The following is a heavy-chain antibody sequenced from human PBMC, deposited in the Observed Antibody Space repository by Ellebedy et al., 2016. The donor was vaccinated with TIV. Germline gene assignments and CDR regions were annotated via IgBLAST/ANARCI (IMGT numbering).Heavy chain of an antibody. CDR1: GYTFTSYT. V-gene: IGHV1-8*01. CDR2: MNPNSGDT. J-gene: IGHJ4*02. D-gene: IGHD4-17*01. Sequence: AASVKVSCKSSGYTFTSYTVHWVRQASGQGLEWMGWMNPNSGDTGYSLKFQGRVTMTTNRSVSTAYMELLLLASDDTAMYYCATQGGRGYGEIDDWGQGTLVTVSS. CDR3: ATQGGRGYGEIDD.